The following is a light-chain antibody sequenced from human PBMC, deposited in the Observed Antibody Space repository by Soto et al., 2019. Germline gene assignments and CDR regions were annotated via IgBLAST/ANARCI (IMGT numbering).Light chain of an antibody. J-gene: IGLJ2*01. V-gene: IGLV1-51*01. CDR3: GTWDSSLSAAV. CDR2: DTN. Sequence: QSVLTQPPSVSAAPGQKVTISCSGRSSNIGNNYVSWYQQLPGTASKLLIYDTNKRPSGIPDRFSGSKSGTSATLGITGLQTGDEADYYCGTWDSSLSAAVFGGGTKLTVL. CDR1: SSNIGNNY.